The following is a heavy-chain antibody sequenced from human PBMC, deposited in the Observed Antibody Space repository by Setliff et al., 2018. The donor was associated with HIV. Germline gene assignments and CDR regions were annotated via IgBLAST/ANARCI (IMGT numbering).Heavy chain of an antibody. Sequence: GPSVKVSCKASGSTFTSYGISWVRQAPGQGLEWMGWISAYNGNTNYAQELQGRVTMTTDTSTSTAYMELRSLRSDDTAVYYCARVVVRGVTFIAEYFQHWGQGTLVTVSS. CDR2: ISAYNGNT. J-gene: IGHJ1*01. CDR1: GSTFTSYG. CDR3: ARVVVRGVTFIAEYFQH. D-gene: IGHD3-10*01. V-gene: IGHV1-18*01.